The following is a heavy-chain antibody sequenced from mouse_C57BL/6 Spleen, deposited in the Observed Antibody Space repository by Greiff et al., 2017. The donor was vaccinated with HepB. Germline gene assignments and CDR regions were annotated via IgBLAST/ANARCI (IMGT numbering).Heavy chain of an antibody. D-gene: IGHD1-1*01. J-gene: IGHJ4*01. CDR3: ALITTVSYAMDY. Sequence: VQLQQSGPELVKPGASVKISCKASGYTFTDYYMNWVKQSHGKSLEWIGDINPNNGGTSYNQKFKGKATLTVDKSSSTAYMELRSLTSEDSAVYYCALITTVSYAMDYWGQGTSVTVSS. CDR2: INPNNGGT. V-gene: IGHV1-26*01. CDR1: GYTFTDYY.